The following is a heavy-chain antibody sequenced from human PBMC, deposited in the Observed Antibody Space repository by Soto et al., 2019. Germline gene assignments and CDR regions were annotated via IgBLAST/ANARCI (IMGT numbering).Heavy chain of an antibody. CDR2: ISGSGGST. J-gene: IGHJ4*02. Sequence: PGGSLRLSCAASGFTFSSYAMSWVRQAPGKGLEWVSAISGSGGSTYYADSVKGRFTISRDNSKNTLYLQMNSLRAEDTAVYYCAKYPPRHFDWLHRPYFDYWGQGTLVTVSS. CDR1: GFTFSSYA. V-gene: IGHV3-23*01. CDR3: AKYPPRHFDWLHRPYFDY. D-gene: IGHD3-9*01.